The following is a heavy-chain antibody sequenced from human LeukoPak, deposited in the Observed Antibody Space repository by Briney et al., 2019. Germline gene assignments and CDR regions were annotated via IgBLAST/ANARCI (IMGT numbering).Heavy chain of an antibody. Sequence: SVKVSCKASGYTFTGYYMHWVRQAPGQGLEWMGWIIPIFGTANYAQKFQGRVTITADKSTSTAYMELSSLRSEDTAVYYCARDGSMVRGVNLDYWGQGTLVTVSS. J-gene: IGHJ4*02. D-gene: IGHD3-10*01. CDR3: ARDGSMVRGVNLDY. CDR1: GYTFTGYY. CDR2: IIPIFGTA. V-gene: IGHV1-69*06.